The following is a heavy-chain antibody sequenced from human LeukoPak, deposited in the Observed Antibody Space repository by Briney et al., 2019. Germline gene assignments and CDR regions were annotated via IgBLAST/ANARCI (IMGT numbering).Heavy chain of an antibody. J-gene: IGHJ3*02. V-gene: IGHV3-53*01. CDR1: GFTVSSNY. D-gene: IGHD3-10*01. CDR3: ARDRGSGSPHPRHDAFDI. CDR2: IYSGGST. Sequence: GGSLRLSCAASGFTVSSNYMSWVRQAPGKGLEWVSVIYSGGSTYYADSVKGRCTISRDNSKNTLYLQMNSLRAEDTAVYYCARDRGSGSPHPRHDAFDIWGQGTMVTVSS.